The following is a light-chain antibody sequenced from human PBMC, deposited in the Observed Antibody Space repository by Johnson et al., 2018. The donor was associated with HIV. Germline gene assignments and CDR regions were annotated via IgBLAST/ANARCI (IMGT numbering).Light chain of an antibody. Sequence: QSVLTQPPSVSAAPGQKVTISCSGSSSNIGNNYVSWYQQLPGTAPKLLIYENNKRPSGIPDRFSGSKSGTSATLGITGLPTGDEADYYCGTWDSSLSARVFGTGTKVTVL. CDR1: SSNIGNNY. CDR3: GTWDSSLSARV. CDR2: ENN. J-gene: IGLJ1*01. V-gene: IGLV1-51*02.